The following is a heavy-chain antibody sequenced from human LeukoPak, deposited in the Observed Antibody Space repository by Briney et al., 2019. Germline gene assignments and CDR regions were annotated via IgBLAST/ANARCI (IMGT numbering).Heavy chain of an antibody. CDR1: GYTFTELS. CDR3: ATLKIGSIAFDI. Sequence: ASVKVSCKVSGYTFTELSMHWVRQAPGKGLEWMGGFDPEDGETIYAQKFQGRVTMTEDTSTDTAYMELSSLRSEDTAVYYCATLKIGSIAFDIWGQGTMVTVSS. V-gene: IGHV1-24*01. CDR2: FDPEDGET. J-gene: IGHJ3*02. D-gene: IGHD1-26*01.